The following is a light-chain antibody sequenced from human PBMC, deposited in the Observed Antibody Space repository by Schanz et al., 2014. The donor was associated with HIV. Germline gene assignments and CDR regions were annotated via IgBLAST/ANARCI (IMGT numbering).Light chain of an antibody. CDR1: AFNIGQNY. CDR3: ATWDSTLSAVV. CDR2: VNH. V-gene: IGLV1-51*01. J-gene: IGLJ2*01. Sequence: QSVLTQPPSMSAAPGQRVTISCAGSAFNIGQNYVSWFQQFPGTAPKLLIYVNHQRPSDIPDRFSGSKTGTSATLAIVGLQNGDEADYYCATWDSTLSAVVFGGGTKLTVL.